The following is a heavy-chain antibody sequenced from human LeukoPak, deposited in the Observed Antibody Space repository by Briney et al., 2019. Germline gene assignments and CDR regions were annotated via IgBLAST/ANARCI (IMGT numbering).Heavy chain of an antibody. CDR3: ARAGPYGDYDAFDI. J-gene: IGHJ3*02. V-gene: IGHV4-4*07. CDR1: GGSIGSYY. Sequence: PSETLSLTCTVSGGSIGSYYWSWIRQPAGKGLEWIGRIYTSGSTNYNPSLKSRVTMSVDTSKNQFSLKLSSVTAADTAVYYCARAGPYGDYDAFDIWGQGTMVTVSS. CDR2: IYTSGST. D-gene: IGHD4-17*01.